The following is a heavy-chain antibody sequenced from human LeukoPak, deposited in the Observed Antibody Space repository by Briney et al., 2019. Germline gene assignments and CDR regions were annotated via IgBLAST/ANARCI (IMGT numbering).Heavy chain of an antibody. Sequence: SETLSLTCTVSGGSISSYYWSWIRQPPGKGLEWIGYIYYSGSTNYNPSLKSRVTISVDTSKNQFTLKLSSLTAADTAVYYCARGFVDTAMVGWYFDLWGRGTLVTVSS. V-gene: IGHV4-59*01. J-gene: IGHJ2*01. D-gene: IGHD5-18*01. CDR1: GGSISSYY. CDR3: ARGFVDTAMVGWYFDL. CDR2: IYYSGST.